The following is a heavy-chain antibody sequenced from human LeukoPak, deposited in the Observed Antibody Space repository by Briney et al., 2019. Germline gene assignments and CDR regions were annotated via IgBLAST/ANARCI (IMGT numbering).Heavy chain of an antibody. CDR1: GFTFSSYW. J-gene: IGHJ4*02. CDR3: AGAARFCSSTSCYITPFKY. CDR2: INSDGSST. V-gene: IGHV3-74*01. Sequence: GGSLRLSCAASGFTFSSYWMHWVRQAPGKGLVWVSRINSDGSSTSYADSVKGRFTISRDNAKNTLYLQMNSLRAEDTAVYYCAGAARFCSSTSCYITPFKYWGQGTLVTVSS. D-gene: IGHD2-2*02.